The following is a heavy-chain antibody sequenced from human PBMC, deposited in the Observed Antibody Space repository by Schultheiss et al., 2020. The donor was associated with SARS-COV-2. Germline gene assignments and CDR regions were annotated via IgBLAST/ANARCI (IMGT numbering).Heavy chain of an antibody. Sequence: GGSLRLSCAASGFTFSSYAMSWVRQAPGKGLELVSAISGSGGSTYYADSVKGRFTISRDNSKNTLYLQMNSLRAEDTAVYYCAREVGGVAVAGHWNFDLWGRGTLVTVSS. CDR3: AREVGGVAVAGHWNFDL. D-gene: IGHD6-19*01. J-gene: IGHJ2*01. V-gene: IGHV3-23*01. CDR1: GFTFSSYA. CDR2: ISGSGGST.